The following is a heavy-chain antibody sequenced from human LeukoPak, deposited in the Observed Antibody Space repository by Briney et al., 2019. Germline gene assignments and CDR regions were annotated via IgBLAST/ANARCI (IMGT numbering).Heavy chain of an antibody. CDR2: INPNRVGT. D-gene: IGHD3-16*01. Sequence: ASVKVSCKASVYTFIGYYMHWVRQAPGQGPEWMGWINPNRVGTNYAHKFQGRVTMTRDTSISTAYMELSRLRSDDTAVYYCARDQFGDYWGQGTLVSVSS. CDR3: ARDQFGDY. J-gene: IGHJ4*02. V-gene: IGHV1-2*07. CDR1: VYTFIGYY.